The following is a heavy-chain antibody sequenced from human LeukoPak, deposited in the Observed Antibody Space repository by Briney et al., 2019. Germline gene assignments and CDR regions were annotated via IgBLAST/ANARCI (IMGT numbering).Heavy chain of an antibody. CDR3: ARDVGKSGYGDY. CDR1: GFTFSSYE. V-gene: IGHV3-48*03. J-gene: IGHJ4*02. D-gene: IGHD5-12*01. CDR2: ISSSGDTI. Sequence: PGGSLRLSCAASGFTFSSYEMNWVRQAQGRGPQWVSYISSSGDTIYYADSVKGRFTTSRDNAKNSLYLQMNSLRAEDTAIYYCARDVGKSGYGDYWGQGTLVTVSS.